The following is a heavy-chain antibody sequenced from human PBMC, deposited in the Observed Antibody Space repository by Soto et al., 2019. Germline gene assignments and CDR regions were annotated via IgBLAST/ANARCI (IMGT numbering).Heavy chain of an antibody. Sequence: PGGSLRLSCAASGFTFSSYGMHWVRQAPGKGLEWVAVIWYDGSNKYYAGSVKGRFTISRDNPKNTLYLQMNSLRAEDTAVYYCASKTTGNYGSGSSNTHYYYGMDVWGQGTTVTVSS. D-gene: IGHD3-10*01. CDR3: ASKTTGNYGSGSSNTHYYYGMDV. CDR2: IWYDGSNK. V-gene: IGHV3-33*01. J-gene: IGHJ6*02. CDR1: GFTFSSYG.